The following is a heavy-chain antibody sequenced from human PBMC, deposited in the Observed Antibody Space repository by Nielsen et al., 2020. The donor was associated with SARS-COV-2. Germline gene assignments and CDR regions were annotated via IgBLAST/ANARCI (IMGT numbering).Heavy chain of an antibody. J-gene: IGHJ6*02. Sequence: GESLKISCAASGFTFSSYGMHWVRQAPGKGLEWVAVISYGGTNKYYAGSVKGRFTISRDNSRSTLDLQMNSLRPEDTAVYFCAKDYGDYAPVYYGMDVWGQGTTVTASS. V-gene: IGHV3-30*18. CDR2: ISYGGTNK. CDR3: AKDYGDYAPVYYGMDV. CDR1: GFTFSSYG. D-gene: IGHD4-17*01.